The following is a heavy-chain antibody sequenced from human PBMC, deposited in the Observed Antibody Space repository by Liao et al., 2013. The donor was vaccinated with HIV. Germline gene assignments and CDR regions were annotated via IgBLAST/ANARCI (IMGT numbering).Heavy chain of an antibody. CDR1: GVSFSDYY. CDR3: TREGGGYKSSSYY. V-gene: IGHV4-34*01. Sequence: QVQLQQWGAGLLKPSETLSLTCDVTGVSFSDYYWAWIRQPPGKGLEWIGSIHHSGRTYYKPSLKSRVTISLDASKNQFSLNVNSVTAADTAVYYCTREGGGYKSSSYYWGQGTLVSVSS. D-gene: IGHD6-6*01. J-gene: IGHJ4*02. CDR2: IHHSGRT.